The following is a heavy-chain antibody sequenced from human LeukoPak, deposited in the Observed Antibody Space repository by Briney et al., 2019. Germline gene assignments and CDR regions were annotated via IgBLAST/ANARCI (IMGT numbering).Heavy chain of an antibody. V-gene: IGHV4-59*01. Sequence: PSETLSLTCTVSGGSISSYYWSWIRQPPGKGLDWIGYIYYSGSTNYNPSLKSRVTISVDTSKNQFSLKLSSVTAADTAVYYCARTYSRGFNPVYNWFDPWGQGTLLTVSS. CDR3: ARTYSRGFNPVYNWFDP. CDR1: GGSISSYY. D-gene: IGHD6-19*01. CDR2: IYYSGST. J-gene: IGHJ5*02.